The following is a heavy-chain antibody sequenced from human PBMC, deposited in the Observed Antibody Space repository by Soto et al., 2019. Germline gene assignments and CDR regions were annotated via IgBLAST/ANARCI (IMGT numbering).Heavy chain of an antibody. CDR1: GYTFTSNH. CDR2: MNPSDGST. V-gene: IGHV1-46*01. J-gene: IGHJ4*02. CDR3: ARAKQIGQYYFDS. Sequence: QVQLVQSGAEVKKPVASVKISCKASGYTFTSNHMHWVRQAPGQGLGWMGIMNPSDGSTIFSRRFKGRITMTRDTSTSTVFMELSSLTSEDTAVYYCARAKQIGQYYFDSGGQGTLVTVSS.